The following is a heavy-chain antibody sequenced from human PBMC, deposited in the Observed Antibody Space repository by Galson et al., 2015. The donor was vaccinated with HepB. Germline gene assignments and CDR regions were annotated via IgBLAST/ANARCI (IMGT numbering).Heavy chain of an antibody. V-gene: IGHV1-2*06. J-gene: IGHJ4*02. CDR3: ARGVVTTPYFDY. D-gene: IGHD3-3*01. Sequence: SVKVSCKASGYTFTGYHIHWMRQAPGQRLEWMGRINPNSGGTIYPQKFQGRVTMTRDTSISTAYMELSRLKSDDTAVYYCARGVVTTPYFDYWAQGALVTVSS. CDR1: GYTFTGYH. CDR2: INPNSGGT.